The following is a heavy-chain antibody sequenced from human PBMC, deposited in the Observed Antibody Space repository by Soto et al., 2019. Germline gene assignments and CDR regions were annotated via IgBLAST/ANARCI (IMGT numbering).Heavy chain of an antibody. D-gene: IGHD3-16*01. Sequence: QVQLVQSGAEVKKPGASVKVSCKTSGYTFTNFGLSWVRQAPGQGLEWMGWISAYNGNTNYAQNFQGRVTMTTDTSTGTAYMELRTLRSDDRAVYYCARGGTPIDHWGQGTLVTVSS. J-gene: IGHJ4*02. CDR1: GYTFTNFG. CDR2: ISAYNGNT. CDR3: ARGGTPIDH. V-gene: IGHV1-18*01.